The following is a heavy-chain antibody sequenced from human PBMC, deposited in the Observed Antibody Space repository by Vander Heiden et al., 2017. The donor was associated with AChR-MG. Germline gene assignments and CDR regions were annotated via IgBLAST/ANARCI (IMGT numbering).Heavy chain of an antibody. V-gene: IGHV3-49*05. J-gene: IGHJ4*02. CDR3: TRERFGEPAC. D-gene: IGHD3-10*01. CDR1: GLPFGDYA. Sequence: EVQLVESGGGLVKRGRSLRLSCTASGLPFGDYAMSWFRQAPGKGLEWVGFIRSKAYGGTTEYAASVKGRFTISRDDSKSIAYLQMNSLKTEDTAVYYCTRERFGEPACWGQGTLVTVSS. CDR2: IRSKAYGGTT.